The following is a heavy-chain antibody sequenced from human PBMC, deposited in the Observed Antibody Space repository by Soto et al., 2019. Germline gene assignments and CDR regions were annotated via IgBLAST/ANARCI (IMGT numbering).Heavy chain of an antibody. Sequence: SETLSLTCTVSGGSISSSSYYWGWIRQPPGKGLEWMGSIYYSGSTYYNPSLKSRVTISVDTSKNQFSLKLSSVTAADTAVYYCARGYDSSGYYAFDIWGQGTMVTVSS. CDR3: ARGYDSSGYYAFDI. CDR2: IYYSGST. J-gene: IGHJ3*02. D-gene: IGHD3-22*01. V-gene: IGHV4-39*01. CDR1: GGSISSSSYY.